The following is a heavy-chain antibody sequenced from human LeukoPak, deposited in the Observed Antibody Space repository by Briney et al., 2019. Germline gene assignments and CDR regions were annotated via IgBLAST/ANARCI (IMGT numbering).Heavy chain of an antibody. J-gene: IGHJ4*02. V-gene: IGHV3-74*01. D-gene: IGHD4-17*01. Sequence: PGGSLRLSCAASGFTFRTYWMRWVRQVPGQGLLWVARIKGDGSTTIYADSVKGRFTISRDNSKNTLYLQTSSLRAEDTAVYYCVRASATVPNLLDYWGQGTLVTVSS. CDR2: IKGDGSTT. CDR3: VRASATVPNLLDY. CDR1: GFTFRTYW.